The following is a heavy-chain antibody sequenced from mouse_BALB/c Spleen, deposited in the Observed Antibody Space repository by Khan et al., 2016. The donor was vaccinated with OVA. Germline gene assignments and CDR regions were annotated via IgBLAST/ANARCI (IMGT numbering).Heavy chain of an antibody. CDR2: INPHIGET. Sequence: MQLEESGPELVKPGASVKISCKASGYSFTGYFMNWVMQSPGKSLEWIGRINPHIGETFYNQKFRGKATLTVDESSSTAYMELRSLASEDSAVYDCARICRSDFDNWGQGTTLTVSS. CDR3: ARICRSDFDN. J-gene: IGHJ2*01. D-gene: IGHD1-1*01. V-gene: IGHV1-20*02. CDR1: GYSFTGYF.